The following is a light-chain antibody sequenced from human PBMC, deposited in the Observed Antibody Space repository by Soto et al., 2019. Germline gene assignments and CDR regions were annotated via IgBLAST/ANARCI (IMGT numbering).Light chain of an antibody. CDR1: SSDVGGHNY. Sequence: QSALTQPPSASGSPGQSVTISCTGTSSDVGGHNYVSWYQQNPGKVPKLMIYEVNKRPSGVPDRFSGSKSGNTASLTVSGLQAEDEADYYCTSDPGGNNVFGTGTKVTVL. CDR2: EVN. J-gene: IGLJ1*01. CDR3: TSDPGGNNV. V-gene: IGLV2-8*01.